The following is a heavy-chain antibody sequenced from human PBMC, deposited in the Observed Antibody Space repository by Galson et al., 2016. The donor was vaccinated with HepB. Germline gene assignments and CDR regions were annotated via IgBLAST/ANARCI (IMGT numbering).Heavy chain of an antibody. V-gene: IGHV1-46*01. Sequence: SVKVSCKASGYTFTSYNVHWVRQAPGQGLEWMGIINPSGGSTSYAQKFQGRVTMTRDTSTSTVYMELSSLRDEDTAVYYCVKGAGTIDYWGQGTLVTVSS. CDR3: VKGAGTIDY. D-gene: IGHD6-19*01. CDR2: INPSGGST. J-gene: IGHJ4*02. CDR1: GYTFTSYN.